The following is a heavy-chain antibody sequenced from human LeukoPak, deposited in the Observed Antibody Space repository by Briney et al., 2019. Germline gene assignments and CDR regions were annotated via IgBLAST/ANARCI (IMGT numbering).Heavy chain of an antibody. CDR3: AKGGPTGSNYFDF. CDR2: ISYDGSNK. CDR1: GFTFSSYA. Sequence: GGSLRLSCAASGFTFSSYAMHWVRQAPGKGLEWVAVISYDGSNKYYADSAKGRFTISRDNSKNTLYLQMNSLRADDTAVYYCAKGGPTGSNYFDFWGQGTLVTVSS. J-gene: IGHJ4*02. V-gene: IGHV3-30-3*01. D-gene: IGHD1-26*01.